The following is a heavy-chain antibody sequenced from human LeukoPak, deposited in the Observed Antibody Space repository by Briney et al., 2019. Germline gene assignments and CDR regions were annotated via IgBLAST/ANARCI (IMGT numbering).Heavy chain of an antibody. CDR2: ISAYNGNT. Sequence: ASVKVSCKSSGYTFTSYGISWVRQAPGQGLEWMGWISAYNGNTNCAQKLQGRVTMTTDTSTSTAYMELRSLRSDDTAVYYCARTMETAAGPRGAFDIWGQGTMVTVSS. CDR3: ARTMETAAGPRGAFDI. J-gene: IGHJ3*02. V-gene: IGHV1-18*01. CDR1: GYTFTSYG. D-gene: IGHD6-13*01.